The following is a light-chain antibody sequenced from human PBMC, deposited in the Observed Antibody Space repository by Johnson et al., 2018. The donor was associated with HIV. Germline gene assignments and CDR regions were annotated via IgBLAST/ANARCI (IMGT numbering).Light chain of an antibody. Sequence: QSVLTQPPSVSAAPGQKVTISCSGNGSKIENNYISWYQQFPERAPKLLIYDNTKRPSGIPDRFSGSKSDTSATLAITGLQPGDEADYYCGTWDSSLTAYVFGTGTKVTVL. CDR1: GSKIENNY. CDR3: GTWDSSLTAYV. J-gene: IGLJ1*01. V-gene: IGLV1-51*01. CDR2: DNT.